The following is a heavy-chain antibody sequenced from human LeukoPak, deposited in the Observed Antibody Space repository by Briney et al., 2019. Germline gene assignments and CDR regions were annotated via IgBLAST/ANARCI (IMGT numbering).Heavy chain of an antibody. CDR1: GGSISSGSYY. J-gene: IGHJ4*02. CDR3: ASLDSSGFVDDY. Sequence: SQTVSLTCTVSGGSISSGSYYWSWIRQPAGKGLEWIGRIYTSGSTNYNPSLKSRVTISVDTSKNQFSLKLSSVTAADTAVYYCASLDSSGFVDDYWGQGTLVTVSS. D-gene: IGHD3-22*01. CDR2: IYTSGST. V-gene: IGHV4-61*02.